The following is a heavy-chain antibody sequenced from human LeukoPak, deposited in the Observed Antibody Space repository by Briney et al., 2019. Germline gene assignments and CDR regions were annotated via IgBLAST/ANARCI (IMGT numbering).Heavy chain of an antibody. Sequence: GGSLRLSCAASGFTVSSNYMSWVRQTPGRGLEWVSVIYSGGSIYYADFAKGRFTISRDNSKNTLYLQMNSLRAEDTAVYYCAKARSTMIVVVTHFDYWGQGTLVTVSS. CDR2: IYSGGSI. CDR1: GFTVSSNY. CDR3: AKARSTMIVVVTHFDY. J-gene: IGHJ4*02. D-gene: IGHD3-22*01. V-gene: IGHV3-53*01.